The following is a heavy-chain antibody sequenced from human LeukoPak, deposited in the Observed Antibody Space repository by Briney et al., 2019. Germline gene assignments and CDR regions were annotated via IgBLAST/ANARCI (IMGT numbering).Heavy chain of an antibody. CDR3: AREYGDYVDSAMDV. Sequence: GGSLRLSCAASGFTFSSYWMHWVRQAPGKGLVWVSRINSDGSSTSYADSVKGRFTISRDNAKNTLYLQMNSLRAEDTAVYYCAREYGDYVDSAMDVWGKGTTVTVPS. CDR1: GFTFSSYW. D-gene: IGHD4-17*01. CDR2: INSDGSST. V-gene: IGHV3-74*01. J-gene: IGHJ6*03.